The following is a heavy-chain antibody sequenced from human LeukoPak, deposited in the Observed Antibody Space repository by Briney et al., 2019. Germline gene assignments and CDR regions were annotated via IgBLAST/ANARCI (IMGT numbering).Heavy chain of an antibody. CDR1: GFTFSHYG. CDR2: IRYDGCNK. J-gene: IGHJ5*02. V-gene: IGHV3-30*02. CDR3: ARGRYSYGWINWFDP. D-gene: IGHD5-18*01. Sequence: GGALRLSCAASGFTFSHYGMHGVRQAPGKGLEGVAFIRYDGCNKYYAESVRGRFTISSDNSKNTLYLQMNSLRAEDTSVYYCARGRYSYGWINWFDPWGQGTLVTVSS.